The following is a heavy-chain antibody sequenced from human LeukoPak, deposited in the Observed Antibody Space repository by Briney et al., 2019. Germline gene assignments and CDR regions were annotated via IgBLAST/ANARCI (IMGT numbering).Heavy chain of an antibody. Sequence: PSETLSHTCTVSGGSIGSSTYYWVWIRQPPGKGLVWIGSIYYNGDTYYSPSLQSRVSISVATSKNQFSLKLSSVTAADTAVYYCARERLSYYYMDAWGKGSTVTVSS. CDR2: IYYNGDT. J-gene: IGHJ6*03. CDR3: ARERLSYYYMDA. CDR1: GGSIGSSTYY. V-gene: IGHV4-39*07. D-gene: IGHD1-1*01.